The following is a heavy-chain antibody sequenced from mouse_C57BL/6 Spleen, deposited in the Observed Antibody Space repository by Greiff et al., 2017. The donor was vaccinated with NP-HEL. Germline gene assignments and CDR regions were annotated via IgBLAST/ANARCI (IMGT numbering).Heavy chain of an antibody. D-gene: IGHD1-1*01. J-gene: IGHJ1*03. V-gene: IGHV1-15*01. CDR1: GYTFTDYE. CDR2: IDPETGGT. Sequence: VQLQQSGAELVRPGASVTLSCKASGYTFTDYEMHWVKQTPVHGLEWIGAIDPETGGTAYNQKFKGKAILTADKSSSTAYMELRSLTSEDSAVYYWTRGGSSPYWYFDVWGTGTTVTVSS. CDR3: TRGGSSPYWYFDV.